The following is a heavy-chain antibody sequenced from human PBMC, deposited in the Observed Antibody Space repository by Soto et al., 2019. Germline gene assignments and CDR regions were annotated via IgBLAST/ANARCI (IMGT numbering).Heavy chain of an antibody. CDR1: GASISSSY. D-gene: IGHD1-1*01. J-gene: IGHJ4*02. V-gene: IGHV4-59*01. Sequence: SETLSLTCTVSGASISSSYWSWIRRPPGKGLEWIGYIYHSGSTKYNPSLKSRVTISVDTSKNQFSVKLRSVTAAATAVYDCARVWVRDYIDSWGQGTRVTFSS. CDR3: ARVWVRDYIDS. CDR2: IYHSGST.